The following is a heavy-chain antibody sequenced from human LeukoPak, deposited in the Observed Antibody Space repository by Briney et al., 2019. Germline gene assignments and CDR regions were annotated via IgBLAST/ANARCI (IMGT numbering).Heavy chain of an antibody. CDR3: ARGTSTTFDY. CDR2: ISGSGGST. D-gene: IGHD2/OR15-2a*01. J-gene: IGHJ4*02. CDR1: GFTFSSYA. Sequence: PGGSLRLSCAASGFTFSSYAMSWVRQAPGKGLEWVSAISGSGGSTYYADSVKGRFTISRDNAKNTLYLQMNSLRAEDTAVYFCARGTSTTFDYWGQGTLVTVSS. V-gene: IGHV3-23*01.